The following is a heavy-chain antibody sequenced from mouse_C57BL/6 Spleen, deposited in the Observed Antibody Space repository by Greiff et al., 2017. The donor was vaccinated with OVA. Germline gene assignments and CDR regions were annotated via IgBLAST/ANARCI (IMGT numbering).Heavy chain of an antibody. CDR3: AREGYYGGAMDY. Sequence: DVMLVESGGGLVKPGGSLKLSCAASGFTFSSYAMSWVRQTPEKRLAWVATISDGGSYTYYPDNVKGRFTISRDNAKNNLYLQMSHLKSEDTAMYYCAREGYYGGAMDYWGQGTSVTVSS. D-gene: IGHD1-1*01. V-gene: IGHV5-4*01. CDR1: GFTFSSYA. J-gene: IGHJ4*01. CDR2: ISDGGSYT.